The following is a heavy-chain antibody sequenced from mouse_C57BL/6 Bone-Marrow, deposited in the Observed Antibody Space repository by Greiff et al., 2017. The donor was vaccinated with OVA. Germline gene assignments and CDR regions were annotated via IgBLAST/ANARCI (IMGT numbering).Heavy chain of an antibody. J-gene: IGHJ1*03. D-gene: IGHD2-4*01. V-gene: IGHV1-64*01. CDR3: ARGGLRRYFDV. CDR2: IHPNSGST. Sequence: QVQLQQPGAELVKPGASVKLSCKASGYTFTSYWMHWVKQRPGQGLEWIGVIHPNSGSTNYNEKFKSKATLTVDKSSSTAYMQLSSLTSEDSAVYYCARGGLRRYFDVWGTGTTVTVSS. CDR1: GYTFTSYW.